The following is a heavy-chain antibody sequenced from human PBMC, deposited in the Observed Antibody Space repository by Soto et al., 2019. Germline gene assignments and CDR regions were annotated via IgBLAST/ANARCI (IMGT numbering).Heavy chain of an antibody. CDR1: GVTFSSYA. CDR2: IIPIFGTA. CDR3: ANSPKGSYYCGMDV. V-gene: IGHV1-69*13. Sequence: SVKVSCKASGVTFSSYALSWVRQPPGQCVEWMGGIIPIFGTANYAQEFQGRVKITADESTSTAYMALSSLRSEDTAVYYCANSPKGSYYCGMDVWGQGTTVTV. J-gene: IGHJ6*02.